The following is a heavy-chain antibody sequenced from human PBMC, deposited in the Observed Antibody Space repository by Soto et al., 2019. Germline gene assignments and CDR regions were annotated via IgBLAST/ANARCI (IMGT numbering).Heavy chain of an antibody. D-gene: IGHD1-1*01. CDR3: AREKVGTTFFDN. CDR1: GFAISRGYY. V-gene: IGHV4-38-2*02. J-gene: IGHJ4*02. Sequence: SETLSLTCNVSGFAISRGYYWSWVRQSPGKGLEWIGSIYPSVSSYHNPSLETRLTLSIDTSKNQFTLKLASVTAADTALYYCAREKVGTTFFDNWGKGIQVTVSS. CDR2: IYPSVSS.